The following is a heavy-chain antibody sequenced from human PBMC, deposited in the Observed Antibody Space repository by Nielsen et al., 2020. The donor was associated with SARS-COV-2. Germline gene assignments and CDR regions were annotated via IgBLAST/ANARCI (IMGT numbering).Heavy chain of an antibody. CDR3: ARAKVTGYSSGWIIVGYSSGSSGGWFDP. Sequence: WIRQPPGKGLEWIGEINHSGSTNYNPSLKSRVTISVDKSKNQFSLKLSSVTAADTAVYYCARAKVTGYSSGWIIVGYSSGSSGGWFDPWGQGTLVTVSS. J-gene: IGHJ5*02. D-gene: IGHD6-19*01. CDR2: INHSGST. V-gene: IGHV4-34*01.